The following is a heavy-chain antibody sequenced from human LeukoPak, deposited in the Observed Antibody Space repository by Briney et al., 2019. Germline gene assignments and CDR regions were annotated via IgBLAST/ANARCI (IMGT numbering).Heavy chain of an antibody. D-gene: IGHD3-10*01. J-gene: IGHJ4*01. CDR1: GGFFSGYY. CDR2: INHNGST. CDR3: ARRRWTPYYGSGSPRKSILPLHY. V-gene: IGHV4-34*01. Sequence: PSETLPLTCAVYGGFFSGYYWSWLRQPPGKGLEWIGEINHNGSTNYNPSLKSRVTISVDTSKNQFSLKLSYVNPADTAVYFCARRRWTPYYGSGSPRKSILPLHYWGQGTLVTVSS.